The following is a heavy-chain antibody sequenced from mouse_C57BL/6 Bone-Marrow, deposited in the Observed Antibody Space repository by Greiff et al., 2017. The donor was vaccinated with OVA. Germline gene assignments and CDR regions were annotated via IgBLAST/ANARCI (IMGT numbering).Heavy chain of an antibody. J-gene: IGHJ4*01. CDR1: GYSITSGYY. CDR3: AREGAKDAMDY. CDR2: ISYDGSN. V-gene: IGHV3-6*01. Sequence: EVKLMESGPGLVKPSQSLSLTCSVPGYSITSGYYWNWIRQFPGNKLEWMGYISYDGSNNYNPSLKNRISITRDTSKNQFFLKLNSVTTEDTATYYCAREGAKDAMDYWGQGTSVTVSS.